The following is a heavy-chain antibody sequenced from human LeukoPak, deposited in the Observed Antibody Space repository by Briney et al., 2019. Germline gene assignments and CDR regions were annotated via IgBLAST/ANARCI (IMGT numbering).Heavy chain of an antibody. Sequence: SGGSLRLSCAASGFTFSDYNMRWIRQAPGKGLEWVSSISRSGSTKYYADSVKGRFPISRDNAKNSLFLQMNSLRAEDTAVYYCARVLRYCSGGNCYSGGLGYMDVWGKGTTVTVSS. CDR2: ISRSGSTK. D-gene: IGHD2-15*01. V-gene: IGHV3-11*01. CDR3: ARVLRYCSGGNCYSGGLGYMDV. CDR1: GFTFSDYN. J-gene: IGHJ6*03.